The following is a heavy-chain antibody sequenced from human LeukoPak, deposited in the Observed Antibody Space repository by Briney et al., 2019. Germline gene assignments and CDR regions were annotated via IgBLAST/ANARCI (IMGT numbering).Heavy chain of an antibody. D-gene: IGHD2-21*02. CDR1: GYSFTNYW. J-gene: IGHJ3*02. V-gene: IGHV5-51*01. CDR3: ARQMGDSRAFDI. Sequence: GESLKITCKGSGYSFTNYWIGWVRQMPGIGLEWMGINYPGDSNTRYSPSFQGQVTMSADKSISTAYLQWSSLKASDTAMYYCARQMGDSRAFDIWGQGTMVTVSS. CDR2: NYPGDSNT.